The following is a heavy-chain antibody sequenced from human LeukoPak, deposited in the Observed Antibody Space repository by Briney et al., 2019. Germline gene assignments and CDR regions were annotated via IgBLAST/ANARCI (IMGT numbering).Heavy chain of an antibody. V-gene: IGHV3-23*01. CDR3: AKDDVPSNWGALGLFDY. J-gene: IGHJ4*02. CDR1: GFTFSSYA. CDR2: ISGSGGST. D-gene: IGHD7-27*01. Sequence: GGSLRLSCAASGFTFSSYAMSWVRQAPGKGLEWVSAISGSGGSTYYADSVKGRFTISRDNSKKTLYLQMNSLRAEDTAVYYCAKDDVPSNWGALGLFDYWGQGTLVTVSS.